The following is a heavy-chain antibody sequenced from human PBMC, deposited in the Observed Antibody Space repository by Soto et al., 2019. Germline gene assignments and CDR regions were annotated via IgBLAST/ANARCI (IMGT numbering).Heavy chain of an antibody. CDR3: ARGGARVGTGMAISYYYYYGMDV. V-gene: IGHV1-69*13. CDR1: GGTFSSYA. D-gene: IGHD5-18*01. J-gene: IGHJ6*02. CDR2: VIPIFGTA. Sequence: SVKVSCKASGGTFSSYAINWVRQAPGQGLEWMGGVIPIFGTANYAQKFQGRVTITADESTNTAYMELSSLRSDDTAVYYCARGGARVGTGMAISYYYYYGMDVWGQGTTVTVSS.